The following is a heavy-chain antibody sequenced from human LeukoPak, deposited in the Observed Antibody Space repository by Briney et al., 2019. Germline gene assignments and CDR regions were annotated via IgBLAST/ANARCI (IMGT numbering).Heavy chain of an antibody. D-gene: IGHD5-24*01. CDR3: AKGSSTGRWVQLELDAFDI. Sequence: GRSLRLSCAASGLTFSRSAMHWVRQAPGKGLEWVAVISYDGTNKYYEDSVKGRFTISRDSSKSTLYQQMNSLRAEDTAVYYCAKGSSTGRWVQLELDAFDIWGQGTMVTVSS. CDR2: ISYDGTNK. V-gene: IGHV3-30*18. CDR1: GLTFSRSA. J-gene: IGHJ3*02.